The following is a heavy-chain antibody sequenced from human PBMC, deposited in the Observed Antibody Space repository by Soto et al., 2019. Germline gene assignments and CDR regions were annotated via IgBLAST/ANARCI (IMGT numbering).Heavy chain of an antibody. J-gene: IGHJ6*03. CDR2: IYYSGST. CDR1: GGSISSGGYY. D-gene: IGHD3-16*01. Sequence: SETLSLTCTVSGGSISSGGYYWSWIRQHPGKGLEWIGYIYYSGSTYYNPSLKSRVTISVDTSKNQFSLKLSSVTAADTAVYYCARLYGYYYHYFMDVWGKGTTVTVSS. CDR3: ARLYGYYYHYFMDV. V-gene: IGHV4-31*03.